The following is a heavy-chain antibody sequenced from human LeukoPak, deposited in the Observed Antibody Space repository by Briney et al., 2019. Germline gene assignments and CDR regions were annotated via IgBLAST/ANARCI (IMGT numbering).Heavy chain of an antibody. CDR1: GGSITGHY. Sequence: SETLSLTCTVSGGSITGHYWTWIRQSPGKGLEWIGFVYDNGNTNYNSSLQSRVTMSVDTSTDQLSLKMTSVTAADTAIYYCARVFRGVVTSNWFDPWGQGTLVTVSS. J-gene: IGHJ5*02. CDR3: ARVFRGVVTSNWFDP. CDR2: VYDNGNT. D-gene: IGHD2-21*02. V-gene: IGHV4-59*11.